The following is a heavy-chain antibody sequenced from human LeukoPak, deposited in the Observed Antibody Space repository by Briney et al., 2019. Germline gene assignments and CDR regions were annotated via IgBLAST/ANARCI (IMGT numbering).Heavy chain of an antibody. CDR2: IYPDGST. Sequence: PGGSLRLSCAASGFTVSSNYMNWVRQAPGKGLEWVSMIYPDGSTFYTNSVKGRFTISRDNSKNTLDLQMSSLRAEDTAVYYCARRGHGYGSPFDYWGQGTLVTVSS. V-gene: IGHV3-66*04. CDR3: ARRGHGYGSPFDY. CDR1: GFTVSSNY. D-gene: IGHD5-18*01. J-gene: IGHJ4*02.